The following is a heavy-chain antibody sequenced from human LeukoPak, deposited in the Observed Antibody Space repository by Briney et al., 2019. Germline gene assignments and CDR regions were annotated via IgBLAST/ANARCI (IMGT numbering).Heavy chain of an antibody. Sequence: GGSLRLSCAASGFTFSRYSMNWVRQSPGKGLEWVSYISSSGSTIYYADSVKGRFTISRDNAKNSLYLQMNSLRAEDTAVYYCARNYYDSSGYPPPDYWGQGTLVTVSS. CDR2: ISSSGSTI. V-gene: IGHV3-48*04. CDR3: ARNYYDSSGYPPPDY. J-gene: IGHJ4*02. CDR1: GFTFSRYS. D-gene: IGHD3-22*01.